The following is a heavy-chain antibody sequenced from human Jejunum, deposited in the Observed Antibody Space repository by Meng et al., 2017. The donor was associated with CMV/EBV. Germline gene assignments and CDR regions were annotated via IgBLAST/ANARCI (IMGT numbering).Heavy chain of an antibody. Sequence: QVQLMQSGAEVKEPXSSMTVSCKSSGGSVNNYAFNWVRQAHGQGLEWMGGIIAIFKTPNYAQKFQGRLTITADESTGTSYMELTSLTSEDTAVYYCARGFLNGYQPFDYWGQGTLVTVAS. CDR2: IIAIFKTP. V-gene: IGHV1-69*12. D-gene: IGHD5-24*01. CDR3: ARGFLNGYQPFDY. J-gene: IGHJ4*02. CDR1: GGSVNNYA.